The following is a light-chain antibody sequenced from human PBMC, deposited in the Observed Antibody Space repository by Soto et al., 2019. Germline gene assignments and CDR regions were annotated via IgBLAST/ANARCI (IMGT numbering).Light chain of an antibody. Sequence: DIQMPQSPSTLSASVGDSVTITCRASQSVSGWLAWYQQKPGKAPKLLIYKASSLESGVPSRFSGSGSGTEFTLTISSLQPDDFATYYCQQYSIDLTFGQGTKVDIK. CDR1: QSVSGW. V-gene: IGKV1-5*03. CDR2: KAS. CDR3: QQYSIDLT. J-gene: IGKJ1*01.